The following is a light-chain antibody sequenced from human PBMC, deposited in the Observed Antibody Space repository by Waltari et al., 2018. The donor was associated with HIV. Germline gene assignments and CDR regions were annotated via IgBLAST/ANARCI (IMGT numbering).Light chain of an antibody. CDR1: SSDVGSYDY. J-gene: IGLJ2*01. CDR2: EVN. V-gene: IGLV2-14*01. CDR3: SSYTSSTTLL. Sequence: QSALTQPASVSGSPGQSITISCTGSSSDVGSYDYVPWSQQHPGKAPKLMIYEVNNRPSGVSNRFSGSKSGNTASLTISGLQAEDEAEYYCSSYTSSTTLLFGGGTKVTVL.